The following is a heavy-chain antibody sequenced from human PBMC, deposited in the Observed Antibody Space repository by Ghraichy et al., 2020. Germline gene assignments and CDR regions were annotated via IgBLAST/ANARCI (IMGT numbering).Heavy chain of an antibody. D-gene: IGHD6-19*01. CDR2: IGGRGGKT. Sequence: GALHISCAASGFSFNDYAMTWVRQAPGKGLEWVSGIGGRGGKTYYADSVKGRFTISRDNSKNTLYLQMNSLRGEDTAVYHCAKDRAYSSGWYVLSSWGRGTLVTVSS. J-gene: IGHJ4*02. CDR3: AKDRAYSSGWYVLSS. V-gene: IGHV3-23*01. CDR1: GFSFNDYA.